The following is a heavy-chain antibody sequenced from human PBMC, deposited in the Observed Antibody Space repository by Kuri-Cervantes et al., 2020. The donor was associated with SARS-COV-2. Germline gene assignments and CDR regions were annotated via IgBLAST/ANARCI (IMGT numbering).Heavy chain of an antibody. V-gene: IGHV4-34*01. J-gene: IGHJ4*02. Sequence: SQTLSLTCAVYGGSFSGYYWSWIRQPPGKGLEWIVEINHSGSTNYNPSLKSRVTISVDTSKNQFSLKLSSVTAADTAVYYCARAIFGVVLFDYWGQGTLVTVSS. D-gene: IGHD3-3*01. CDR2: INHSGST. CDR1: GGSFSGYY. CDR3: ARAIFGVVLFDY.